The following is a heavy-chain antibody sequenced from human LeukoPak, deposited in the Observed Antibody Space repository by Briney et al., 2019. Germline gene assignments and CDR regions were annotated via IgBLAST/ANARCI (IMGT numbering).Heavy chain of an antibody. J-gene: IGHJ6*02. CDR2: TRNKANSYTT. Sequence: LSLTCTVSGGSISSYYWSWIRQPPGKGLEWVGRTRNKANSYTTEYAASVKGRFTISRDDSKNSLYQQMNSLKTEDTAVYYCALPSGYSSSSSYYYGMDVWGQGTTVTVSS. D-gene: IGHD6-6*01. V-gene: IGHV3-72*01. CDR3: ALPSGYSSSSSYYYGMDV. CDR1: GGSISSYY.